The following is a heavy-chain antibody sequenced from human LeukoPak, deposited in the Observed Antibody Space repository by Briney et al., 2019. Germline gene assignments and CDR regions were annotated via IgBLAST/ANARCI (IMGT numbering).Heavy chain of an antibody. Sequence: ASVKVSCKASGYTFTGYYMHWVRQAPGQGLEWMGWINANSGGTNYAQKFQGRVTMTRDTSISTAYMELSSLRSDDTAMYFCARDPGLMVYAISSTAYYFDYWGQGTLVTVSS. V-gene: IGHV1-2*02. CDR3: ARDPGLMVYAISSTAYYFDY. CDR2: INANSGGT. CDR1: GYTFTGYY. D-gene: IGHD2-8*01. J-gene: IGHJ4*02.